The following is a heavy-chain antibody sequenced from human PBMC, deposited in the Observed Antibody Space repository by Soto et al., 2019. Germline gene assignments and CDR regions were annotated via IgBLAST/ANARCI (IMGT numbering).Heavy chain of an antibody. CDR3: ARDRGYGYGSSDYYGMDV. Sequence: GGSLRLSCAASGFTVSTNYMSWVRQAPGKGLEWVSVIYSGGSTYYADSVKGRFTISRDNSKNTLYLQMNSLRAEDTAVYYCARDRGYGYGSSDYYGMDVWGQGTTVTVSS. CDR2: IYSGGST. D-gene: IGHD5-18*01. V-gene: IGHV3-66*01. J-gene: IGHJ6*02. CDR1: GFTVSTNY.